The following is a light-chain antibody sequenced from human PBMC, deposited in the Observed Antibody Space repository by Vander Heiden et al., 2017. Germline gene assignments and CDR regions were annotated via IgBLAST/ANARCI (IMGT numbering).Light chain of an antibody. V-gene: IGLV3-1*01. Sequence: SYELTLPPPVSVSPGQTASITRSGDKLGAQYACWYQQKPGQSPVLVIYQDSKRRSGVTERFSGSTSGNTAHLTRSGTQAMDESDDYCQAWDSSTGVCGGGTKMTVL. CDR2: QDS. CDR1: KLGAQY. CDR3: QAWDSSTGV. J-gene: IGLJ3*02.